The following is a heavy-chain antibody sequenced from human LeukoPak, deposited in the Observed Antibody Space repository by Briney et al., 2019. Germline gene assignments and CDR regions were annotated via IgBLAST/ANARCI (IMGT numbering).Heavy chain of an antibody. V-gene: IGHV3-30*03. J-gene: IGHJ4*02. D-gene: IGHD3-10*01. CDR1: GFTFSSYS. CDR2: ISYDGSNK. CDR3: ARDRRYYYGSGSYGGY. Sequence: GGSLRLSCAASGFTFSSYSMNWVRQAPGKGLEWVAVISYDGSNKYYADSVKGRFTISRDNSKNTLYLQMNSLRAEDTAVYYCARDRRYYYGSGSYGGYWGQGTLVTVSS.